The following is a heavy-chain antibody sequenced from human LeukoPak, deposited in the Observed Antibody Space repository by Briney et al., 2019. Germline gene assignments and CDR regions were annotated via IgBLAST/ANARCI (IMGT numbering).Heavy chain of an antibody. V-gene: IGHV6-1*01. Sequence: SQTLSLTCAISGDSVSSNSDAWNWIRQSPSRGLEWLGRTYYRSKWYYDYAVAVKSRISINPDPSKNQFSLQLSSVTPEDTAVYYCARDPVGGSTIFDYWGQGTLVTVSS. CDR2: TYYRSKWYY. D-gene: IGHD1-26*01. CDR1: GDSVSSNSDA. CDR3: ARDPVGGSTIFDY. J-gene: IGHJ4*02.